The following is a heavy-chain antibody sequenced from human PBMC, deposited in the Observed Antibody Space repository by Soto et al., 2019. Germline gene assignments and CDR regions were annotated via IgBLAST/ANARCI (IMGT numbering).Heavy chain of an antibody. V-gene: IGHV3-66*01. J-gene: IGHJ6*02. Sequence: PGGSLRLSCAASGFTVSSNYMSWVRQAPGKGLEWVSVIYAGGITYYADSVKGRFTISRDNSKNTLYLQMNSLRAEDTAVYYCARGGYGDYVDGYYYYGMDVWGQGTTVTVSS. CDR1: GFTVSSNY. CDR3: ARGGYGDYVDGYYYYGMDV. D-gene: IGHD4-17*01. CDR2: IYAGGIT.